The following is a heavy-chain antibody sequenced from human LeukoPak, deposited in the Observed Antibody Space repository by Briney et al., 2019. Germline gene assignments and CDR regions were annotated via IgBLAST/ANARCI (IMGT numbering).Heavy chain of an antibody. CDR1: GFTFNTYG. V-gene: IGHV3-30*18. CDR3: AKGVAIRGHNWFDP. CDR2: ISYDGSNK. Sequence: PGGSLRLSCAASGFTFNTYGMHWVRQAPGKGLEWVAVISYDGSNKYYADSVKGRFTISRDNAKNSLYLQMNSLRAEDTAVYYCAKGVAIRGHNWFDPWGQGTLVTVSS. D-gene: IGHD3-10*01. J-gene: IGHJ5*02.